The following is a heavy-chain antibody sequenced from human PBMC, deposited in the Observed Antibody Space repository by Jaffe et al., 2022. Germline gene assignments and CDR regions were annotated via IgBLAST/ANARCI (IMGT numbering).Heavy chain of an antibody. CDR2: ISYDGSNK. J-gene: IGHJ4*02. CDR1: GFTFSSYG. CDR3: RVPLCSGGSCFDY. Sequence: QVQLVESGGGVVQPGRSLRLSCAASGFTFSSYGMHWVRQAPGKGLEWVAVISYDGSNKYYADSVKGRFTISRDNSKNTLYLQMNSLRAEDTAVYYCRVPLCSGGSCFDYWGQGTLVTVSS. D-gene: IGHD2-15*01. V-gene: IGHV3-30*03.